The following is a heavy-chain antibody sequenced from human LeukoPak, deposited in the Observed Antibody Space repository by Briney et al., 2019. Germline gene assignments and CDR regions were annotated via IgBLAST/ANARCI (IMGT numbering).Heavy chain of an antibody. Sequence: SETLSLTCAVSGYSISSDNYWVWIRQPPGKGLEWIGRISYSGNTYYNPSLKSRVTISVDTSKNHFSLRLSSVTAADTAVYYCSRLTHSYYSDTSGYYPYYYMDVWGEGTTVAVSS. V-gene: IGHV4-38-2*01. D-gene: IGHD3-22*01. J-gene: IGHJ6*03. CDR2: ISYSGNT. CDR3: SRLTHSYYSDTSGYYPYYYMDV. CDR1: GYSISSDNY.